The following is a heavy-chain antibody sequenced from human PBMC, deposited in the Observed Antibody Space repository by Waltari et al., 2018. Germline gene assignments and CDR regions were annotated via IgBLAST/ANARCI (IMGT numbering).Heavy chain of an antibody. D-gene: IGHD5-18*01. V-gene: IGHV1-3*01. Sequence: QVQFVQSGAEVKKPGASVKVSCKASGYSFIAYAMHWVRQAPGQRPEWMGWINVGKGNTKYSQNFQCRVTITSDLSASTAYLEVSSLRSEDTALYYCARGHRLPFFDFWGKGTLVTVSS. CDR3: ARGHRLPFFDF. J-gene: IGHJ4*02. CDR1: GYSFIAYA. CDR2: INVGKGNT.